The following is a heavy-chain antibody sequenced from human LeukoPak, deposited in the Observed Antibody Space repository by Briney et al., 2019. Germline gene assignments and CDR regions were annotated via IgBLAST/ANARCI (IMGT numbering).Heavy chain of an antibody. V-gene: IGHV3-48*03. CDR1: GFTFSSYE. J-gene: IGHJ3*02. CDR3: ARDDTPDALDI. Sequence: GESPRLSCAASGFTFSSYEMNWVRQAPGKGLEWVSYITSSGSTIYYADSVKGLSTISRDNANNSLYLQRNSLRAEDTAIYYRARDDTPDALDIWGQGTMVTVSS. CDR2: ITSSGSTI.